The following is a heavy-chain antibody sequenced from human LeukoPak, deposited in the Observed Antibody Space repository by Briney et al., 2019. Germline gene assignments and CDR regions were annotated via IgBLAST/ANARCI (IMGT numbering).Heavy chain of an antibody. CDR1: GFTFSGSA. CDR2: IRSKANSYAT. D-gene: IGHD1-14*01. Sequence: PGGSLRLSCAASGFTFSGSAMHWVRQASGKGLEWVGRIRSKANSYATAYAASVKGRFTISRDDSKNTAYLQMNSLKTEDTAVYYCTRLVTRPQDYYGMDVWGQGTTATVSS. V-gene: IGHV3-73*01. CDR3: TRLVTRPQDYYGMDV. J-gene: IGHJ6*02.